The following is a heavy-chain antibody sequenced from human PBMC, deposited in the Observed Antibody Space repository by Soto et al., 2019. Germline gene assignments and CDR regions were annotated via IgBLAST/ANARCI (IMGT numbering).Heavy chain of an antibody. J-gene: IGHJ4*02. CDR3: VRAADYVPRHYYFDY. Sequence: GGSLRLSCAASGFTFDDYGMSWARQAPGKGLEWVPGVNWNGGSTGYADSVKGRFTISRDNAKNSLYLQMNSLRAEDTAFYYCVRAADYVPRHYYFDYWGQGTLVTVSS. CDR2: VNWNGGST. D-gene: IGHD4-17*01. CDR1: GFTFDDYG. V-gene: IGHV3-20*04.